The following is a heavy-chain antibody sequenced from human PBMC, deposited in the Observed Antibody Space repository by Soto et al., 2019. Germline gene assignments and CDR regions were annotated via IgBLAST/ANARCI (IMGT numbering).Heavy chain of an antibody. Sequence: GGSLRLSCVASGFDFSTYAMSWVRQAPGKGLEWVSVIGEGGVSRVYADAVKGRFTISRDNSKNTLYLQMTSLRVDDTAMYYCARDSVTRVSSDIPGMDVWGQGTTVTVSS. V-gene: IGHV3-23*01. CDR3: ARDSVTRVSSDIPGMDV. J-gene: IGHJ6*02. CDR1: GFDFSTYA. CDR2: IGEGGVSR. D-gene: IGHD3-10*01.